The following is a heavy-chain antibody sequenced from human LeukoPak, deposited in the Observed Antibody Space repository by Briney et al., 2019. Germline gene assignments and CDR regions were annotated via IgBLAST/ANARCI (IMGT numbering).Heavy chain of an antibody. J-gene: IGHJ5*02. D-gene: IGHD3-9*01. CDR3: ARVFRRRGRPFDP. V-gene: IGHV4-59*01. CDR2: IYYSGST. CDR1: GGSISSYY. Sequence: PSETLSLTCTVSGGSISSYYWSWIRQPPGKGLEWIGYIYYSGSTNYNPSLKSRVTISVDTSKNQFSLKLSSVTAADTAVYYCARVFRRRGRPFDPWGQGTLVTVSS.